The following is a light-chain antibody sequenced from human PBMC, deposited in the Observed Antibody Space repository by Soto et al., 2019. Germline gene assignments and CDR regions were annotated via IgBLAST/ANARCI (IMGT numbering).Light chain of an antibody. Sequence: DIQGTQSPPSLCGSVGDIVTITCRASQTIATFLNWYQQKPGKAPKLLIYGASSLQGGVPSRFSGSGSGTEFTLTISSLQPEDCAIYFCQQANSFPITFGQGTRLEIK. CDR2: GAS. CDR1: QTIATF. V-gene: IGKV1-39*01. CDR3: QQANSFPIT. J-gene: IGKJ5*01.